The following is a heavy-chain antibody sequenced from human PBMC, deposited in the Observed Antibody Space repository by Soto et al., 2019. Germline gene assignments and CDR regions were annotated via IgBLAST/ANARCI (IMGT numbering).Heavy chain of an antibody. CDR1: GGSISSGGYY. Sequence: SETLSLTCTVSGGSISSGGYYWSWIRQHPGKGLEWIGYIYYSGSTYYNPSLKSRVTISVDTSKNQFSLKLSSVTAADTAVYYFAREGGIVEATAADYWSQGTLVTVSS. D-gene: IGHD1-26*01. CDR3: AREGGIVEATAADY. CDR2: IYYSGST. V-gene: IGHV4-31*03. J-gene: IGHJ4*02.